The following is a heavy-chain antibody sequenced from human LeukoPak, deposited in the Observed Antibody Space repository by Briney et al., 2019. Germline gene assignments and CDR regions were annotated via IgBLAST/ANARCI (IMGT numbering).Heavy chain of an antibody. CDR1: GGSISSSSYY. CDR3: ARVIVVTGYYIVDY. J-gene: IGHJ4*02. V-gene: IGHV4-39*07. D-gene: IGHD3-9*01. Sequence: SETLSLTCTVSGGSISSSSYYWGWIRQPPGKGLEWIGSIYYSGSTYYNPSLKSRVTISVDKSKNQFSLKLSSVTAADTAVYYCARVIVVTGYYIVDYWGQGTLVTVSS. CDR2: IYYSGST.